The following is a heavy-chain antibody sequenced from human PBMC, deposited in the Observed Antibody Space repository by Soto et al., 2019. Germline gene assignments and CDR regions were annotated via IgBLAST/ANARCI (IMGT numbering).Heavy chain of an antibody. Sequence: QVQLQESGPGLVKPSETLSLTCTVSGGSISSYYWSWIRQPAGKGLEWIGEINHIGSTHYSPSLKSRVTISVDTSKNQFSLNLSSVTAADTAVYYCARGRLVGTTVTVGLDYWGQGTLVTVSS. CDR3: ARGRLVGTTVTVGLDY. D-gene: IGHD4-17*01. J-gene: IGHJ4*02. CDR1: GGSISSYY. V-gene: IGHV4-59*12. CDR2: INHIGST.